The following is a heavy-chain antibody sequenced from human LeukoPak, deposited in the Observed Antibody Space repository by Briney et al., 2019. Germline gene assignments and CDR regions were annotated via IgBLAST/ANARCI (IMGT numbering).Heavy chain of an antibody. CDR1: GFTVSSTY. CDR3: ARDEAAAGTTYPDY. Sequence: GGSLRLSCAASGFTVSSTYMSWVRQAPGKGLEWVSVIYSGGSTYYADSVKGRFTISRDNSKNTLYLQMNSLRAEDTAVYYCARDEAAAGTTYPDYWGQGTLVTVSS. CDR2: IYSGGST. V-gene: IGHV3-53*01. D-gene: IGHD6-13*01. J-gene: IGHJ4*02.